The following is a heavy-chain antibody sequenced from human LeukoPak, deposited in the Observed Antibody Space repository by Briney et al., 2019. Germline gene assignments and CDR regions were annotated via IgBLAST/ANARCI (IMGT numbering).Heavy chain of an antibody. CDR3: ARATVYSSSWAHFDY. Sequence: GGSLRLSCAASGFTFSDYSMTWVRQAPGKGLEWVSYIISSSSTMYYADSVKGRFTISRDNAKSSLYLQMNSLRDEDTAVYYCARATVYSSSWAHFDYWGQGTLVTVSS. J-gene: IGHJ4*02. V-gene: IGHV3-48*02. D-gene: IGHD6-13*01. CDR2: IISSSSTM. CDR1: GFTFSDYS.